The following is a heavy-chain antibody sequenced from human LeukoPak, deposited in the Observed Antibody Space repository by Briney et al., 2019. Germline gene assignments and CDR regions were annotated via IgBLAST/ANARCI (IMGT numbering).Heavy chain of an antibody. D-gene: IGHD3-3*01. Sequence: SVKVSCKASGYTFTNYGISWVRQAPGQGLEWMGWISIYNGNTDYAQKLRGRVTMTTDTSTSTAYMELRSLRSDDTAVYYCARITYDFWSGYYMPDDPWGQGTLVTVSS. J-gene: IGHJ5*02. V-gene: IGHV1-18*01. CDR3: ARITYDFWSGYYMPDDP. CDR2: ISIYNGNT. CDR1: GYTFTNYG.